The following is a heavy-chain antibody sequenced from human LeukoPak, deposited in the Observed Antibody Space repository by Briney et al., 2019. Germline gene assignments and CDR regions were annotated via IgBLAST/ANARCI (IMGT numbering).Heavy chain of an antibody. CDR3: ARQVVAVAGTGYFDY. CDR1: GGSISGYY. CDR2: IYFSGDT. D-gene: IGHD6-19*01. J-gene: IGHJ4*02. V-gene: IGHV4-59*08. Sequence: SETLSLTRSVSGGSISGYYWTWIRQPAGKGLEWIGRIYFSGDTNYNASLKSRGTISVETSKNQFSLKLNSVTAADTAVYFCARQVVAVAGTGYFDYWGQGTLVTVSS.